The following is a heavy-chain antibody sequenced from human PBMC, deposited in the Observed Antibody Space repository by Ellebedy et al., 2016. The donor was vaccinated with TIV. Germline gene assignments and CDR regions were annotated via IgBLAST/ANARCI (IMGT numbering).Heavy chain of an antibody. J-gene: IGHJ4*02. CDR3: ARGSYWGGSGTEDH. Sequence: PGGSLRLSCAASGFTFSDSYMTWIRQAPGKGLEWVSYISHSSTYTNYADSVKGRFTISRDDANNSLYLQMNSLRAEDTAIYYCARGSYWGGSGTEDHWGQGTLVTVSS. CDR1: GFTFSDSY. V-gene: IGHV3-11*06. D-gene: IGHD3-10*01. CDR2: ISHSSTYT.